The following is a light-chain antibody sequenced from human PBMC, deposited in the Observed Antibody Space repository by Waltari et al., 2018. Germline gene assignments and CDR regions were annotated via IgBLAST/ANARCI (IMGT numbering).Light chain of an antibody. V-gene: IGKV1-12*01. CDR1: QTIGTW. CDR3: QQADSFPRT. Sequence: DVQMTQSPSSVSASLGDRVTITCRASQTIGTWLAWYQQKAGKAPSLLIYGASVLHSGVPSRFSGSGSGTDFTLKINNLQPEDFAIYFCQQADSFPRTFGQGTKVEI. J-gene: IGKJ1*01. CDR2: GAS.